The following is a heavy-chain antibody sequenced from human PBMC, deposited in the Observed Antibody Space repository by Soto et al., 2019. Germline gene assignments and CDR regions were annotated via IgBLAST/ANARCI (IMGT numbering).Heavy chain of an antibody. Sequence: QVQLVESGGGLVKPGGSLRLSCAASGFTFSVDYMSWMRQAPGKGLEWVSYISSSGSTIYYADSVKGRFNISRDNAKNSLYLQMNSLRADDTAVYYCAGRGYSYGDRAGYWGQGTLVTVSS. CDR2: ISSSGSTI. CDR3: AGRGYSYGDRAGY. J-gene: IGHJ4*02. V-gene: IGHV3-11*01. D-gene: IGHD5-18*01. CDR1: GFTFSVDY.